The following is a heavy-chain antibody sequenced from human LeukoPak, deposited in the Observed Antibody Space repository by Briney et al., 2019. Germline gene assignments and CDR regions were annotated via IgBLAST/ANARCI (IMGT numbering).Heavy chain of an antibody. CDR3: ARVDSSVWYFDY. V-gene: IGHV1-2*02. D-gene: IGHD6-19*01. CDR1: GYTLTGYY. Sequence: EASVKVSCKASGYTLTGYYVHWVRQAPGQGLEWMGWINPNSGGTNYAQKFQGRVTMTRDTSISTAYMELSRLRSDDTAVYYCARVDSSVWYFDYWGQGTLVTVSS. CDR2: INPNSGGT. J-gene: IGHJ4*02.